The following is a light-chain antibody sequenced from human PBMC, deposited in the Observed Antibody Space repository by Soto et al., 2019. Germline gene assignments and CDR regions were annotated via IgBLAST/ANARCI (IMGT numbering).Light chain of an antibody. Sequence: QSVLTQPPSVSAAPGQKVTISCSGSSSNIWDNYVSWYQHLPGTAPKLLIYENTKRPSEIPDRFSGSKSGTSATLDIAGLQTGDEADYYCGTWDSSLSAGVFGGGTKVTVL. CDR2: ENT. CDR1: SSNIWDNY. V-gene: IGLV1-51*02. CDR3: GTWDSSLSAGV. J-gene: IGLJ3*02.